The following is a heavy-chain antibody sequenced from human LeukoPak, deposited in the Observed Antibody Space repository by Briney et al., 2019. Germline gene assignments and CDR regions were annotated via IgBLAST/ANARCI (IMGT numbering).Heavy chain of an antibody. CDR1: GFTFSDYA. V-gene: IGHV3-23*01. CDR2: ISDSGSNT. Sequence: GGSLRLSCAASGFTFSDYAMIWVRQAPGKGLEWVSGISDSGSNTYYADSVKGRFTISRDNSKNTLYLQINSLGAEDTAVYYCAKVHGGVAGMDTYFDYWGQGTLVTVSS. D-gene: IGHD6-19*01. J-gene: IGHJ4*02. CDR3: AKVHGGVAGMDTYFDY.